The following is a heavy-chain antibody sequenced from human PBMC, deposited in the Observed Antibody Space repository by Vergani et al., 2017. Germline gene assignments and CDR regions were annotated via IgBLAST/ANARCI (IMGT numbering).Heavy chain of an antibody. D-gene: IGHD4-11*01. CDR2: IKSKTDGGTT. CDR1: GFTFSNAW. Sequence: EVQLVESGGGLVKPGGSLRLSCAASGFTFSNAWMSWVRQAPGKGLEWVGRIKSKTDGGTTDYAAPVKGRFTISRDDSKNTLYLQMNSLKTEDTAVYYCTTEHDYSNYVVDYWGQGTLVTVSS. J-gene: IGHJ4*02. V-gene: IGHV3-15*01. CDR3: TTEHDYSNYVVDY.